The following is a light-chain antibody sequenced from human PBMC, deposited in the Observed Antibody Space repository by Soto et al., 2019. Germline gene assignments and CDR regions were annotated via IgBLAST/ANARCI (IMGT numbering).Light chain of an antibody. Sequence: EIVLTQSPGTLSLSPGDRATLSCRASQSVGRDYLAWFQHKGGQAPRLLVHGASNRATGIPDRFSGRGSGTDFTLIISRLEPEDFAVYYCHQYATDPLTFGGGTKVEI. CDR1: QSVGRDY. J-gene: IGKJ4*01. V-gene: IGKV3-20*01. CDR2: GAS. CDR3: HQYATDPLT.